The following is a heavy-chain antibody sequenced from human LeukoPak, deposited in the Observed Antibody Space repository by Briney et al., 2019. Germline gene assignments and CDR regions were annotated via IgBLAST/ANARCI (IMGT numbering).Heavy chain of an antibody. J-gene: IGHJ4*02. CDR1: GFTFSIYA. V-gene: IGHV3-15*01. Sequence: GGSLRLSCAASGFTFSIYAMSWVRQAPGKGLEWVGRIKSKTDGGTTDYAAPVKGRFTISRDDSKNTLYLQMNSLKTEDTAVYYCTTGETYYYDSSGSVDYWGQGTLVTVSS. D-gene: IGHD3-22*01. CDR2: IKSKTDGGTT. CDR3: TTGETYYYDSSGSVDY.